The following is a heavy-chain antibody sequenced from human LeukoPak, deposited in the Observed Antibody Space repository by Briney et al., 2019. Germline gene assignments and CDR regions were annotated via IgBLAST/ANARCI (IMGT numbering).Heavy chain of an antibody. J-gene: IGHJ1*01. Sequence: PGESLRLSCAASGFTFSYAWMNWVRQAPGKGLEWVGRIKSKADGGTTDYAAPVKGRYTISRDDSKNTVYLNMNSLKTEDTAVYYCATDPLEWEPDVQDQLWGQGTLVIVSS. V-gene: IGHV3-15*01. D-gene: IGHD1-14*01. CDR2: IKSKADGGTT. CDR3: ATDPLEWEPDVQDQL. CDR1: GFTFSYAW.